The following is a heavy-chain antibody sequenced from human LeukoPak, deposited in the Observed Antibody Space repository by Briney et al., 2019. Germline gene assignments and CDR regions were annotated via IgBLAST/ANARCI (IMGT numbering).Heavy chain of an antibody. J-gene: IGHJ4*02. D-gene: IGHD6-13*01. V-gene: IGHV1-2*04. CDR3: ASVEGQQPADY. Sequence: GASVKVSCKASGYTFTGYYMHWVRQAPGQGLEWMGWINPNSGGTNYAQKFQGWVTMTRDTSTSTAYMELSSLRSEDTAVYYCASVEGQQPADYWGQGTLVTVSS. CDR2: INPNSGGT. CDR1: GYTFTGYY.